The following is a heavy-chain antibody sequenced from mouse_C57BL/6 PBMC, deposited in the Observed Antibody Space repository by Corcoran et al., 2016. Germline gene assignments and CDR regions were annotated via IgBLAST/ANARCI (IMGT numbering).Heavy chain of an antibody. J-gene: IGHJ3*01. CDR1: GYTFTDYY. V-gene: IGHV1-76*01. CDR2: IYPGSGNT. CDR3: ARDGYDGAWFAY. D-gene: IGHD2-2*01. Sequence: QVQLKQSGAELVRPGASVKLSCKASGYTFTDYYINWVKQRPGQGLGWIERIYPGSGNTYYNEKFKGKATLTGEKSSSTAYMQLSSLTSEDSAVYFCARDGYDGAWFAYWGQGTLVTVSA.